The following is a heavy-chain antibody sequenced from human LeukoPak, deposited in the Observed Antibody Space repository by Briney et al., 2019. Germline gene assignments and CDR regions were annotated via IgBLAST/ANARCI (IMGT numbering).Heavy chain of an antibody. V-gene: IGHV3-49*04. CDR2: IRSKAYGGTT. D-gene: IGHD5-24*01. Sequence: HPGGSLRLSCTASGFTFGDYAMSWVRQAPGKGLEWVGFIRSKAYGGTTEYAASVKGRFTISRDDSKSIAYLQMNRLKTEDTAVYYCTRRVDGYNSNFWVLPRDEYYFDYWGQGTLVTVSS. CDR3: TRRVDGYNSNFWVLPRDEYYFDY. J-gene: IGHJ4*02. CDR1: GFTFGDYA.